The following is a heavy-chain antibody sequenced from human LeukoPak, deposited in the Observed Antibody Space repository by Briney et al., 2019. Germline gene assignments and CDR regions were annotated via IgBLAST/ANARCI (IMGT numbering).Heavy chain of an antibody. CDR3: AHRNTAMVRVDY. V-gene: IGHV3-15*01. D-gene: IGHD5-18*01. CDR2: IKSKADGETT. CDR1: GFTFSNAW. Sequence: GGSLRLSCAASGFTFSNAWMSWVRQAPGKGLEWVGRIKSKADGETTDYAAPVKGRFIISRDDSKNTLYLQMNSLKIEDTAVYFCAHRNTAMVRVDYWGQGTLVTVSS. J-gene: IGHJ4*02.